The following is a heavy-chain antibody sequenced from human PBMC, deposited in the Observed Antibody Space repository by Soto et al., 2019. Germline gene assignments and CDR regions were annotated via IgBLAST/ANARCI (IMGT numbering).Heavy chain of an antibody. Sequence: QVQLVQSGAEVKKPGSSVKVSCKASGGTFSSYAISWVRQAPGQGLEWMGGIIPIFGTANYAQKCQGSVTIPADESTSTAYMELSSLRSEDTAVYYCARVPIGTTRPRYYYYGMDVWGQGTTVTVSS. J-gene: IGHJ6*02. CDR3: ARVPIGTTRPRYYYYGMDV. CDR1: GGTFSSYA. D-gene: IGHD1-1*01. V-gene: IGHV1-69*01. CDR2: IIPIFGTA.